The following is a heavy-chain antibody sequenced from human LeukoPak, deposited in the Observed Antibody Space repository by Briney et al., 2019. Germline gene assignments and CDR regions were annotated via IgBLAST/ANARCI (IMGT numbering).Heavy chain of an antibody. D-gene: IGHD2-2*01. CDR1: GFTFSSYS. CDR3: ASALVVEIFDY. V-gene: IGHV3-21*01. CDR2: ISSSSGYI. Sequence: AGGSLRLSCAASGFTFSSYSMNWVRQAPGKGLEWVSSISSSSGYIYYADSVKGRFTISRDNAKNSLYLQMNSLRAEDTAVYYCASALVVEIFDYWGQGTLVTVSS. J-gene: IGHJ4*02.